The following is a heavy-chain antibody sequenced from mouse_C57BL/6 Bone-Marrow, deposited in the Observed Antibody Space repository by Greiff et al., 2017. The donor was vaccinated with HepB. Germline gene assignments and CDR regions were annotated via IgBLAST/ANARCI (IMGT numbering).Heavy chain of an antibody. CDR1: GFSFTSYG. Sequence: VQLKESGPGLVQPSQTLSITCTVSGFSFTSYGVHWVRQSPGKGLEWLGVIWSGGSTDYNAAFISSMSISTDNSKSQVFFKMNSLQADDTAIYYCARKGVSDGYCYWYFDVWGTGTTVTVSS. D-gene: IGHD2-3*01. J-gene: IGHJ1*03. CDR3: ARKGVSDGYCYWYFDV. CDR2: IWSGGST. V-gene: IGHV2-2*01.